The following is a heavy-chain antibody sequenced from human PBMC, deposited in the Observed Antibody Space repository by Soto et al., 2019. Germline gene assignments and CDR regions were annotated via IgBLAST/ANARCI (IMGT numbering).Heavy chain of an antibody. V-gene: IGHV1-18*04. CDR1: GYTFTSYG. CDR2: ISAYNGNT. CDR3: ARGGRRSGSYADAFDI. D-gene: IGHD1-26*01. Sequence: ASVKVSCKASGYTFTSYGIGWVRQAPGQGLEWMGWISAYNGNTNYAQKLQGRVTMTTDTSTSTAYMELRSLRSDDTAVYYCARGGRRSGSYADAFDIWGQGTMVTVSS. J-gene: IGHJ3*02.